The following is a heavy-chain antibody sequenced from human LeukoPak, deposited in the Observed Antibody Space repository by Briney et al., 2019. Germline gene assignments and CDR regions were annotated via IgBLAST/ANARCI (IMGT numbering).Heavy chain of an antibody. Sequence: ASVKVSCKASGYTFTSYGISWVRQAPGQGLEWMGWINPNSGGTNYAQKFQGRVTMTRDTSISTAYMELSRLRSDDTAVYYCARDAGYCSGGSCHDWFDPWGQGTLVTVSS. CDR3: ARDAGYCSGGSCHDWFDP. CDR2: INPNSGGT. D-gene: IGHD2-15*01. V-gene: IGHV1-2*02. CDR1: GYTFTSYG. J-gene: IGHJ5*02.